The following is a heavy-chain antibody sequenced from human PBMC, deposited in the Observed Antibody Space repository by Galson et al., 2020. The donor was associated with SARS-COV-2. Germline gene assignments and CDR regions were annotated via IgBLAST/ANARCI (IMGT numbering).Heavy chain of an antibody. CDR2: IKQDGSEK. CDR1: GFTFSNYW. Sequence: GESLKISCAASGFTFSNYWMSWVRQAPGKGLEWVANIKQDGSEKYYVDSVKGRFTISRDNAKNSLYLQMNSLRVEDTAVYYCARERLTTVTSYYFDYWGQGTLVTVSS. D-gene: IGHD4-17*01. J-gene: IGHJ4*02. CDR3: ARERLTTVTSYYFDY. V-gene: IGHV3-7*01.